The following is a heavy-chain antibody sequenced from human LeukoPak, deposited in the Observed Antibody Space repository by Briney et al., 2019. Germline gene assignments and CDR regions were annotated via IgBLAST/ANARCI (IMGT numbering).Heavy chain of an antibody. V-gene: IGHV3-74*01. CDR1: GLTFSNYW. Sequence: GGSLRLSCAVSGLTFSNYWMHWVRQVPGKGLEWASRINIDGSSTNYADSVKGRFTISRDNAKNTLYLQMNSLRVEDTAVYYCATEYSSSWFGGLDYWGQGTLVTVSS. J-gene: IGHJ4*02. CDR3: ATEYSSSWFGGLDY. D-gene: IGHD2-2*01. CDR2: INIDGSST.